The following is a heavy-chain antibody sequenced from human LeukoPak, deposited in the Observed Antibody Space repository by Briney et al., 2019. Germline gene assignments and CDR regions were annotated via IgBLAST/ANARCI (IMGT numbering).Heavy chain of an antibody. Sequence: SETLSLTCTVSGGSIGSYYWSWIRQPPGKGLEWIGYIYYSGSTNYNPSLKSRVTISVDTSKNQFSLKLSSVTAADTAVYYCARDRDDDPNSSWYRSGLNWFDPWGQGTLVTVSS. CDR1: GGSIGSYY. D-gene: IGHD6-13*01. CDR3: ARDRDDDPNSSWYRSGLNWFDP. V-gene: IGHV4-59*12. J-gene: IGHJ5*02. CDR2: IYYSGST.